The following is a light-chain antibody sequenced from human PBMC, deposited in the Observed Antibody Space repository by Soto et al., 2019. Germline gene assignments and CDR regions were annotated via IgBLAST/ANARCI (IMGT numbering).Light chain of an antibody. CDR1: SSDVGTYKP. CDR3: LSPAGSSTS. J-gene: IGLJ3*02. Sequence: QSALTQPASVSGSPGQSITISCTGTSSDVGTYKPVSWYQQYPGKTPKVIIYDDTKRPSGVSSRFLGSKSGNTASLTISGLKAHEDHDYYSLSPAGSSTSFGGGTKVTAL. CDR2: DDT. V-gene: IGLV2-23*01.